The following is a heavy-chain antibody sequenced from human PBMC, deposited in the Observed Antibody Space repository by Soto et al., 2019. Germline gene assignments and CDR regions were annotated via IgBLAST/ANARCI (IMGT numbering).Heavy chain of an antibody. Sequence: QVQLQESGPGLAKPSETLSLTCTVSGGSISSYYWSWIRQPPGKGLGWIGYIYYSGSTNYNPSLXSXGXIXXDTYKYQFSLKLSYVTAADTAVYYCARGWGGYFQHWGQGTLVTVSS. J-gene: IGHJ1*01. V-gene: IGHV4-59*01. CDR3: ARGWGGYFQH. CDR2: IYYSGST. CDR1: GGSISSYY. D-gene: IGHD7-27*01.